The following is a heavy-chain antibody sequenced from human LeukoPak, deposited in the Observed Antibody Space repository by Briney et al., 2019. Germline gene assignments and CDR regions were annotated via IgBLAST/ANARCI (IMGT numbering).Heavy chain of an antibody. CDR3: AKAGVTTWPYYFDH. CDR1: GFTFSNYA. D-gene: IGHD4-17*01. V-gene: IGHV3-23*01. J-gene: IGHJ4*02. Sequence: PGGSLRLSCAASGFTFSNYAMTWVRQAPGKGLEWVSGISGSGGRTYYADSVKGRFTISRDNSKNTLYLYMNSLRAEDTAVYYCAKAGVTTWPYYFDHWGQGTLVTVSS. CDR2: ISGSGGRT.